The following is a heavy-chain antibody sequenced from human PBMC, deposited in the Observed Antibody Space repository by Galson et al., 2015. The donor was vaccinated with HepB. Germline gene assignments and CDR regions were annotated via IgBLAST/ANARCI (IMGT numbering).Heavy chain of an antibody. CDR3: TRMGDFSGYSSK. V-gene: IGHV3-73*01. CDR1: GFTFSGSA. Sequence: LRLSCAASGFTFSGSAIHWVRQASGKGPEWVGRIRSKGNDYATSYVGPLKGRFTISRDDSRNMAYLHMKSLKTEDTAVYYCTRMGDFSGYSSKWGQGTLVTVSS. J-gene: IGHJ4*02. CDR2: IRSKGNDYAT. D-gene: IGHD5-12*01.